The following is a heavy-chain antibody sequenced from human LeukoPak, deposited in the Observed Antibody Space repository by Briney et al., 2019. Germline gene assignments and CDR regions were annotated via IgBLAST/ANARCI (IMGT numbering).Heavy chain of an antibody. J-gene: IGHJ5*02. CDR2: INPNSGGT. V-gene: IGHV1-2*02. CDR3: ASQVGNSLGFGELFNWFDP. Sequence: VASVKVSCKASGYTFTGYYMHWVRQAPGQGLEWMGWINPNSGGTNYAQKFQGRVTMTRDTSISTAYMELSRLRSDDTAVYYCASQVGNSLGFGELFNWFDPWGQGTLVTVSS. CDR1: GYTFTGYY. D-gene: IGHD3-10*01.